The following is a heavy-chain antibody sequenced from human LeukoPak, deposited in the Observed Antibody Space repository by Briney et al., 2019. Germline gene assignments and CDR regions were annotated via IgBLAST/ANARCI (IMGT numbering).Heavy chain of an antibody. CDR3: ARGNYYDSSGPGGY. V-gene: IGHV3-74*01. CDR1: GFTFSSHW. CDR2: INSDGSST. J-gene: IGHJ4*02. D-gene: IGHD3-22*01. Sequence: GGSLRLSCAASGFTFSSHWMHWVRQTPGKGLVWVSRINSDGSSTSYVDSVAGRFTISRDNAKNTLYLQMNSLRAEDTGVYYCARGNYYDSSGPGGYWGQGTLVIVSS.